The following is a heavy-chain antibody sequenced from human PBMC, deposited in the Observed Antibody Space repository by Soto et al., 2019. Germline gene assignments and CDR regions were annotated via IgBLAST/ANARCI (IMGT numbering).Heavy chain of an antibody. CDR1: GYTFTSYY. D-gene: IGHD3-3*01. Sequence: ASVKVSCKASGYTFTSYYMHWVRQAPGQGLEWMGIINPSGGSTSYAQKFQGRVTMTRDTSTSTVYMELSSLRFEDTAVYYCARDSDDFWSGYSPSDAFDIWGQGTMVTVSS. V-gene: IGHV1-46*03. CDR3: ARDSDDFWSGYSPSDAFDI. J-gene: IGHJ3*02. CDR2: INPSGGST.